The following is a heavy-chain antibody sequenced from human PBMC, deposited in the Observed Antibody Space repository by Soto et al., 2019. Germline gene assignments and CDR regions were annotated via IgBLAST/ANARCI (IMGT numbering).Heavy chain of an antibody. CDR2: ISWNSGSI. J-gene: IGHJ5*02. CDR1: GFTFDDYA. Sequence: EVQLVESGGGLVQPGRSLRLSCAASGFTFDDYAMHWVRQAPGKGLEWVSGISWNSGSIGYADSVKGRFTISRDNAKNSLYLQMNSLRAEDTALYYCAKDRSVDTRDWFDPWGQGTLVTVSS. D-gene: IGHD5-18*01. CDR3: AKDRSVDTRDWFDP. V-gene: IGHV3-9*01.